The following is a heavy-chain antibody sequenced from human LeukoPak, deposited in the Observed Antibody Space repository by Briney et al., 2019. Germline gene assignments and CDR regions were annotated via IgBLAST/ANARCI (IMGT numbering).Heavy chain of an antibody. CDR3: ARGAGSGRPYGMDV. D-gene: IGHD3-10*01. CDR2: MNPNSGNT. CDR1: GYTFTSYD. J-gene: IGHJ6*02. V-gene: IGHV1-8*01. Sequence: GASVKVSCKASGYTFTSYDINWVRQATGQGPEWMGWMNPNSGNTGYAQKFQGRVTMTRNTSISTAYMELSSLRSEGTAVYYCARGAGSGRPYGMDVWGQGTTVTVSS.